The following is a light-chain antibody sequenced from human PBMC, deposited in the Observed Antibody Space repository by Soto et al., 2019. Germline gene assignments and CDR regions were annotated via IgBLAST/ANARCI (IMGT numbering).Light chain of an antibody. V-gene: IGLV2-14*01. J-gene: IGLJ1*01. CDR1: SSDVGAYNY. CDR3: SSKRDSSTLCV. CDR2: EVT. Sequence: QSVLTQPASVSGSPGQSITISCTGTSSDVGAYNYVSWYQHHPGKVPKLLIYEVTNRPSGVSDRFSGSKSGNTSSLTICGLQAEDEADYYCSSKRDSSTLCVFGTGTKFTVL.